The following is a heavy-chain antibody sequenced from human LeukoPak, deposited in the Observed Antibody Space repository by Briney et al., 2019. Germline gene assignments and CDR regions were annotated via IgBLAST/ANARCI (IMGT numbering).Heavy chain of an antibody. CDR2: TYITGST. D-gene: IGHD1-26*01. Sequence: SETLSLTCTVSGGSISSYYWTWIRQPPGKGLEWIGDTYITGSTNYNPYLKRRVTISVDTSKNQFSLRLSSVTAADTAVYYCARVRIGETSYDASDVWGLGTMVTVSS. V-gene: IGHV4-59*13. CDR1: GGSISSYY. CDR3: ARVRIGETSYDASDV. J-gene: IGHJ3*01.